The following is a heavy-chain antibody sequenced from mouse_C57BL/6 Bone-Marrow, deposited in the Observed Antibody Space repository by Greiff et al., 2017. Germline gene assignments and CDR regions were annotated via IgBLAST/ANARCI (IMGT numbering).Heavy chain of an antibody. CDR3: TTTAYDEEC. CDR2: IDPENGDT. Sequence: VHVKQSGAELVRPGASVKLSCTASGFNIKDDYMHWVKQRPEQGLEWIGWIDPENGDTEYASKFQGKATITADTSSNTANLQLSSLTSEDTAVYYCTTTAYDEECWGQGTLVTVSA. V-gene: IGHV14-4*01. CDR1: GFNIKDDY. D-gene: IGHD2-12*01. J-gene: IGHJ3*01.